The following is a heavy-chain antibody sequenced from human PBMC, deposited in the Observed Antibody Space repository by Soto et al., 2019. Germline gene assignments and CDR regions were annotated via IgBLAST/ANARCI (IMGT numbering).Heavy chain of an antibody. Sequence: ASVKVSCKASGYTFTGYYMHWVRQAPGQGLEWMGWINPNSGGTNYAQKFQGRVTMTRDTSISTAYMELSRLRSDDTAAYYCARKRAITGTPYYYYGMDVWGQGTTVTVSS. D-gene: IGHD1-20*01. CDR1: GYTFTGYY. V-gene: IGHV1-2*02. J-gene: IGHJ6*02. CDR3: ARKRAITGTPYYYYGMDV. CDR2: INPNSGGT.